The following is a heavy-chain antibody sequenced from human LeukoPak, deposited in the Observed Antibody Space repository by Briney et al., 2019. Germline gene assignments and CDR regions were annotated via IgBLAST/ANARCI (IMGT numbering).Heavy chain of an antibody. J-gene: IGHJ4*02. CDR1: GFTFSSYG. D-gene: IGHD3-10*01. V-gene: IGHV3-30*02. Sequence: GGSLRLSCAASGFTFSSYGMHWVRQAPGKGLEWVAFIRYDGSNKYYADSVKGRFTISRDNAKNSLYLQMNSLRAEDTAVYYCARDLRWFGESIDYWGQGTLVTVPS. CDR2: IRYDGSNK. CDR3: ARDLRWFGESIDY.